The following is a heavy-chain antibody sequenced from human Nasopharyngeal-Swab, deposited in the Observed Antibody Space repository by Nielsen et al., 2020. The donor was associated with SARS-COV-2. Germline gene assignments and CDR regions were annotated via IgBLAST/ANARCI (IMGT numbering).Heavy chain of an antibody. J-gene: IGHJ3*02. Sequence: GSLRLSCTVSGDSIRSTTFYWGWIRQPPGKGLEWIGSIHNSGTPYYIPSLKSRVTISVDTSKNQFSLKLSSVTAADTAVYYCARINRQQNAFDIWGQGTMVTVSS. CDR3: ARINRQQNAFDI. CDR2: IHNSGTP. V-gene: IGHV4-39*07. CDR1: GDSIRSTTFY. D-gene: IGHD6-13*01.